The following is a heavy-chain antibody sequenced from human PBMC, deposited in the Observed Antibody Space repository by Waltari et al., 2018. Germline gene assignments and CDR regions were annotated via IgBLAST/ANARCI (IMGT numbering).Heavy chain of an antibody. CDR2: ISSGGSNI. CDR3: TRERSVTGKGNLDY. J-gene: IGHJ4*02. D-gene: IGHD3-10*01. CDR1: GVPFSLYE. Sequence: EVQLVESGGGLVQTGGSLRLSWAASGVPFSLYEVNWVRQAPGKGLEWVSYISSGGSNIFYAESVKGRFTISRDNAKNSLYLQMNSLRVEDTAVYYCTRERSVTGKGNLDYWGQGTLVTVSS. V-gene: IGHV3-48*03.